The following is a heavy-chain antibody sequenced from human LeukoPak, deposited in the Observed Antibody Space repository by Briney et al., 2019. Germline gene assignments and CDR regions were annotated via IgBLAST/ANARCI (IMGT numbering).Heavy chain of an antibody. CDR1: GFTFSSYW. J-gene: IGHJ6*02. CDR3: ARRMATRYYSGMDF. V-gene: IGHV3-74*01. D-gene: IGHD5-24*01. Sequence: GGSLRLSCAASGFTFSSYWMHWVRQAPGKGLVWVSRINSDGSSTTYADSVKGRFTISRDGAKNTVYLQMNSLRAEDTAVYYCARRMATRYYSGMDFWGQGTTVTLSS. CDR2: INSDGSST.